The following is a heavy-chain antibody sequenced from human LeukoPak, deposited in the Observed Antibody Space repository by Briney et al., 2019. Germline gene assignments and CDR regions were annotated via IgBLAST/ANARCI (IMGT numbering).Heavy chain of an antibody. J-gene: IGHJ3*02. D-gene: IGHD1-26*01. CDR1: GGSFSHYY. CDR2: INHSENT. V-gene: IGHV4-34*01. Sequence: SETLSLTCAVYGGSFSHYYWSWIRQPPGKGLEWIGEINHSENTNYNPSLKSRVTMSLDTSRNQFSLKLSSVTAADTAVYYCAAWELLLETFNIWGQGTMVTVSS. CDR3: AAWELLLETFNI.